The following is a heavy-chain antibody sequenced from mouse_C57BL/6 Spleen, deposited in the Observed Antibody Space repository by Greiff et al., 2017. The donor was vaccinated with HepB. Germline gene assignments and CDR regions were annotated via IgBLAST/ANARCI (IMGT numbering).Heavy chain of an antibody. CDR1: GFTFSSYA. V-gene: IGHV5-4*01. CDR2: ISDGGSYT. CDR3: ARDYEGVLGY. D-gene: IGHD2-12*01. J-gene: IGHJ2*01. Sequence: EVKVVESGGGLVKPGGSLKLSCAASGFTFSSYAMSWVRQTPEKRLEWVATISDGGSYTYYPDNVKGRFTISRDNAKNNLYLQMSHLKSEDTAMYYCARDYEGVLGYWGQGTTLTVSS.